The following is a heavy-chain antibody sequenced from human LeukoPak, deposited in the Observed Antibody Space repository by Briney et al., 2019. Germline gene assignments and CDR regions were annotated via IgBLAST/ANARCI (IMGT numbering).Heavy chain of an antibody. CDR1: GGTFSSYA. CDR3: ARDLTLGHGGAGNHP. Sequence: ASVEVSCTASGGTFSSYAISWVRQAPGQGLEWMGGIIPIFGTANYAQKFQGRVTITADESTSTAYMELSSLRSEDTAVYYCARDLTLGHGGAGNHPWGQGTLVTVSS. D-gene: IGHD6-13*01. J-gene: IGHJ5*02. V-gene: IGHV1-69*13. CDR2: IIPIFGTA.